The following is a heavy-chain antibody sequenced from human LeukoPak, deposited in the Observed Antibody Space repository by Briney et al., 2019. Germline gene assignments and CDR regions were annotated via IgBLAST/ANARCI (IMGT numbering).Heavy chain of an antibody. Sequence: GGSLRLSCTASGFAFNTFAMNWVRQTPGKGLEWVSVIAGYGGGIFYADSVQGRFTTSRDNSRSTVYLQMNGLRVEDTAIYYCVKDRQPDSRYNLDHWGQGTLVTVSS. J-gene: IGHJ4*02. CDR3: VKDRQPDSRYNLDH. CDR2: IAGYGGGI. CDR1: GFAFNTFA. V-gene: IGHV3-23*01. D-gene: IGHD1-1*01.